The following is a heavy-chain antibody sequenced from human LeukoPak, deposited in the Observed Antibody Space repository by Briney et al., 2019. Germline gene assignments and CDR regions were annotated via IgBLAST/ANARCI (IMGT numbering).Heavy chain of an antibody. Sequence: GGSLRLSRAVSGFTFSSYGMHWVRQAPGKGLEWVAVIWYDGSNKYYADSVKGRFTISRDNSKNTLYLQMNSLRAEDTAVYYCTRIPSSTSSWYYFDYWGQGTLVTVSS. CDR3: TRIPSSTSSWYYFDY. V-gene: IGHV3-33*01. J-gene: IGHJ4*02. CDR2: IWYDGSNK. CDR1: GFTFSSYG. D-gene: IGHD6-13*01.